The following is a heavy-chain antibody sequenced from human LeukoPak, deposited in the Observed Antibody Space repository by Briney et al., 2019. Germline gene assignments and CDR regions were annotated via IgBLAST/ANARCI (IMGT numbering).Heavy chain of an antibody. CDR3: ALLYYYDSSGYSGFYY. CDR1: GYTFTSYG. V-gene: IGHV1-18*01. CDR2: ISAYNGNT. D-gene: IGHD3-22*01. J-gene: IGHJ4*02. Sequence: ASVTVSCKASGYTFTSYGISWVRQAPGQGLEWMGWISAYNGNTNYAQKLQGRVTMTTDTSTSTAYMELRSLRSDDTAVYYCALLYYYDSSGYSGFYYWGQGTLVTVSS.